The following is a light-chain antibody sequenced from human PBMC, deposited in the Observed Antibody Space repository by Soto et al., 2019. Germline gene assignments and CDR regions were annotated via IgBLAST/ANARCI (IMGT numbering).Light chain of an antibody. CDR2: DAS. CDR1: QSVSTW. J-gene: IGKJ1*01. Sequence: DVQMTQSPSTLSASVGDRVTITCRASQSVSTWLAWYQQRPGKPPKLLIYDASSLQSGVPSKFSGGGSGTEFTLTISSLQPDDFATYYCQQYYNYWTFGQGTKV. V-gene: IGKV1-5*01. CDR3: QQYYNYWT.